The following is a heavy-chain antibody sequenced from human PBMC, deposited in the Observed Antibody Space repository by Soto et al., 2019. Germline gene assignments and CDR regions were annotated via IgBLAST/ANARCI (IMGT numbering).Heavy chain of an antibody. CDR1: GFPFSDYY. J-gene: IGHJ4*02. CDR3: VRGGGGGLFEH. V-gene: IGHV3-11*06. D-gene: IGHD2-21*01. Sequence: GGSLRLSCPTSGFPFSDYYMSWIRQAPGKGLEWLSHISPKSTYRNYADSVKGRFTISRDNTKSSLFLQMNSLGVEDTAVYYCVRGGGGGLFEHWGQGVLVTV. CDR2: ISPKSTYR.